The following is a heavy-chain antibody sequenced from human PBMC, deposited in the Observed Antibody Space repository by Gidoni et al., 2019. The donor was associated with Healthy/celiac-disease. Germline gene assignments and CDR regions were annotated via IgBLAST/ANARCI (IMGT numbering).Heavy chain of an antibody. J-gene: IGHJ4*02. CDR2: IYYSGCT. CDR3: ASLDYGDYSTFQW. CDR1: GGSISSSSYD. V-gene: IGHV4-39*01. Sequence: QLQLQESGPGLVKPSETLSLTCTVPGGSISSSSYDWGWIRQPPGKGLEWIGSIYYSGCTYYNPSLKSRVTISVDTSKNQFSLKLSAVTAADTAVYYCASLDYGDYSTFQWWGQGTLVTVSS. D-gene: IGHD4-17*01.